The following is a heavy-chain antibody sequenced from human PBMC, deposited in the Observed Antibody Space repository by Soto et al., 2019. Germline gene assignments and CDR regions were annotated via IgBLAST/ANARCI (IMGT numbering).Heavy chain of an antibody. Sequence: SETLSLTCAVYGGSFSGYYWSWIRQPPGKGLEWIGEINHSGSTNYNPSLKSRVTISVDTSKNQFSLKLSSVTAADTAVYYCARRKSANIAVAGTSGFDYWGQGTLVTVSS. V-gene: IGHV4-34*01. J-gene: IGHJ4*02. CDR3: ARRKSANIAVAGTSGFDY. D-gene: IGHD6-19*01. CDR2: INHSGST. CDR1: GGSFSGYY.